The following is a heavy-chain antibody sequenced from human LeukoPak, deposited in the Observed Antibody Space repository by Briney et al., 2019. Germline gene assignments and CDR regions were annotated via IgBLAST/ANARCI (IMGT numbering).Heavy chain of an antibody. D-gene: IGHD6-19*01. V-gene: IGHV3-30-3*01. CDR3: AKQDIRSSAWYD. CDR2: ISLDGSKT. J-gene: IGHJ4*02. CDR1: GFTFSSYA. Sequence: GGSLRLSCAASGFTFSSYAIHWVRQAPGKRLEWVADISLDGSKTYYTDSVKGRFSITRDNSKNTLYQQMNSLRAEDTAVYYCAKQDIRSSAWYDWGQGTLVTVSS.